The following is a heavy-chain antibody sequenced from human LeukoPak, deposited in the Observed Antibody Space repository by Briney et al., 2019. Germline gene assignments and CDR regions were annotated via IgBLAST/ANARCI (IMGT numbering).Heavy chain of an antibody. V-gene: IGHV1-69*05. D-gene: IGHD3-22*01. J-gene: IGHJ3*01. CDR2: IIPIFGTA. Sequence: SVKVSCKASGGTFSSYAISWVRQAPGQGLEWMGRIIPIFGTANYAQKVQGRVTITTDESTSTAYMELGSLRSEDTAVYYCASYTYYYDSSGLPHWGQGTMVTVSS. CDR1: GGTFSSYA. CDR3: ASYTYYYDSSGLPH.